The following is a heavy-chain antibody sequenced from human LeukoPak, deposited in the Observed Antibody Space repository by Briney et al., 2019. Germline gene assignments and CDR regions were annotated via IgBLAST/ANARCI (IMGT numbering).Heavy chain of an antibody. Sequence: GGSLRLSCAASGSTFSSYAMSWVRQAPGKGLEWVSAISGSGGSTYYADSVKGRFTISRDNSKNTLYLQMNSLRAEDTAVYYCAKSIMITFGGVIALGDAFDIWGQGTMVTVSS. V-gene: IGHV3-23*01. D-gene: IGHD3-16*02. J-gene: IGHJ3*02. CDR3: AKSIMITFGGVIALGDAFDI. CDR1: GSTFSSYA. CDR2: ISGSGGST.